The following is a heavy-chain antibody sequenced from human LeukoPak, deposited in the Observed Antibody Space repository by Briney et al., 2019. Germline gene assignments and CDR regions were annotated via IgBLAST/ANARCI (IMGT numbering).Heavy chain of an antibody. CDR3: ARDSQSQLAFDY. CDR2: INHSGST. D-gene: IGHD5-18*01. CDR1: GVSLNGYY. Sequence: SETLSLTCAVYGVSLNGYYWIWIRQFPGKGLEWIGEINHSGSTNYNPSLKSRVTISVDMSKNQFSLKLSSVTAADTAVYYCARDSQSQLAFDYWGQGTLVTVSS. J-gene: IGHJ4*02. V-gene: IGHV4-34*01.